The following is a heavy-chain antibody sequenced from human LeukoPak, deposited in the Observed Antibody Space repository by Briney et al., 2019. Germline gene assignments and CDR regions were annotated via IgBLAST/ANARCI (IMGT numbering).Heavy chain of an antibody. CDR1: DINFTRYG. CDR3: ATLYGDMGDY. CDR2: ISYDGSKK. D-gene: IGHD4-17*01. Sequence: GGSLRLSFAFFDINFTRYGSPGVRQAPDKGLEWVAVISYDGSKKYIVDSVKGRFTISRDNSKNTLYLQMNSLRGEDTAVYYCATLYGDMGDYWGQGTLVTVSS. V-gene: IGHV3-30*03. J-gene: IGHJ4*02.